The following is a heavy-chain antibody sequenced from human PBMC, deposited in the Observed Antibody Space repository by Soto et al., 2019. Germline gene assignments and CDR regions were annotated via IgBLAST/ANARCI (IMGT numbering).Heavy chain of an antibody. D-gene: IGHD1-20*01. CDR1: GFTITSSA. CDR2: TGISGRTT. J-gene: IGHJ4*02. Sequence: EVQLLDSGGGLVQPGESLRLSCAASGFTITSSAMSWVRQAPGKGLEWVSTTGISGRTTYYADSVKGRFTVSRDDSKNTLDLQMSSLRAEDTAVYYCATVHNRTRSFDYLGQGTPVTVSS. V-gene: IGHV3-23*01. CDR3: ATVHNRTRSFDY.